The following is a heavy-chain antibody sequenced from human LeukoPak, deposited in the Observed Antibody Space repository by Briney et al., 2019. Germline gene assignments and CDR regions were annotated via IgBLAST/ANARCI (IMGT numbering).Heavy chain of an antibody. V-gene: IGHV4-39*07. J-gene: IGHJ4*02. Sequence: SETLSLTCTVSGGSISSSSYYWGWIRQPPGKGLEWIGSIYYSGSTYYNPSLKSRVTISVDTSKNQFSLKLSPVTAADTAVYYCARAKVRGEPTIAFDYWGQGTLVTVSS. CDR1: GGSISSSSYY. CDR2: IYYSGST. CDR3: ARAKVRGEPTIAFDY. D-gene: IGHD3-10*01.